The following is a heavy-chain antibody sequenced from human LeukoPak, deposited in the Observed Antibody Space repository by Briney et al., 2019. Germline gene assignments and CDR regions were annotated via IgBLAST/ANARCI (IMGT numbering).Heavy chain of an antibody. V-gene: IGHV3-7*01. Sequence: GGSLRLSCAVSGFTFSSYWMTWVRQAPGEGLEWVANIKGDGSDKHCVDSVKGRFTISRDNAKNSLYLQMNSLRAEDTAVYFCARDIGPYNSTTSYDAFDLWGQGTMVTVSP. CDR3: ARDIGPYNSTTSYDAFDL. J-gene: IGHJ3*01. CDR2: IKGDGSDK. CDR1: GFTFSSYW. D-gene: IGHD2/OR15-2a*01.